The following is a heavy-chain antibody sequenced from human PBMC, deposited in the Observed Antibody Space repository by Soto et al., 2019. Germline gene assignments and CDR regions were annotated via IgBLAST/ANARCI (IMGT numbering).Heavy chain of an antibody. Sequence: QVQLVQSGAEVKKPGSSVKVSCKASGGTFSSYTISWVRQAPGQGLEWMGRIIPILGIANCAQKFQGRVTITADKSTSTAYMALSRLGSEDTAVYYCASGVTYGGSSFDLWGRGTLVTVSS. CDR2: IIPILGIA. V-gene: IGHV1-69*02. CDR1: GGTFSSYT. D-gene: IGHD4-17*01. CDR3: ASGVTYGGSSFDL. J-gene: IGHJ2*01.